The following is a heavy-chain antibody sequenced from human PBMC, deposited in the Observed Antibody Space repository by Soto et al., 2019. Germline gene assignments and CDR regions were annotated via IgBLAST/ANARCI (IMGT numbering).Heavy chain of an antibody. J-gene: IGHJ4*02. V-gene: IGHV3-23*01. D-gene: IGHD3-22*01. Sequence: HPGGSLRLSCAASGFTFDDYAMSWVRQAPGKGLEWVSDISGSGGSTYYADSVKGRFTISRDNSKNTLYLQMNSLRAEDTAVYHCAREFETYYYDSSGYYVWGQGTLVTVSS. CDR2: ISGSGGST. CDR3: AREFETYYYDSSGYYV. CDR1: GFTFDDYA.